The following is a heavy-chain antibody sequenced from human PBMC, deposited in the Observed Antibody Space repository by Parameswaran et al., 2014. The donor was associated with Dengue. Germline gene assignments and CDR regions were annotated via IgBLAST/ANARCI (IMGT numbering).Heavy chain of an antibody. Sequence: WIRQPPGKGLVWVSRINSDGSSTSYADSVKGRFTISRDNAKNTLYLQMNSLRAEDTAVYYCARDQWDIVVVPAAAYYYYYYMDVWARTTVTVSS. CDR3: ARDQWDIVVVPAAAYYYYYYMDV. CDR2: INSDGSST. D-gene: IGHD2-2*01. J-gene: IGHJ6*03. V-gene: IGHV3-74*01.